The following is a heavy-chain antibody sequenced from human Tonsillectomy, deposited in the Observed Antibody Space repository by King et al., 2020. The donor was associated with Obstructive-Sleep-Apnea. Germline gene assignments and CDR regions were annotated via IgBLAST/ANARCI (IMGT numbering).Heavy chain of an antibody. V-gene: IGHV3-7*03. J-gene: IGHJ4*02. Sequence: EVQLVESGGDLVQPGGSLRLSCAASGFSFSAYWMTWVRQAPGRGLEWVANIKEDGSEKYYVDSIKGRFTISRDNAKNSLYLQMNSLRAEDTAVYYWGGGGYMDYWGQGTLVTVSS. CDR1: GFSFSAYW. D-gene: IGHD3-16*01. CDR3: GGGGYMDY. CDR2: IKEDGSEK.